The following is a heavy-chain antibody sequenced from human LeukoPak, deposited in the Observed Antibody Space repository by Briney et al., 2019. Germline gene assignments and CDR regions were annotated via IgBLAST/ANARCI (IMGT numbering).Heavy chain of an antibody. CDR1: GFTFHDYA. Sequence: PGGSLRLSCAASGFTFHDYAMHWVRQAPGNGLEWFSVIRGDASATYYADSVKGRFSISRDNSKNSLYLQMNSLRTEDTAFYYCAKDLGHDYVWGSYRDWGQGSLVTVSS. J-gene: IGHJ4*02. CDR2: IRGDASAT. CDR3: AKDLGHDYVWGSYRD. V-gene: IGHV3-43*02. D-gene: IGHD3-16*02.